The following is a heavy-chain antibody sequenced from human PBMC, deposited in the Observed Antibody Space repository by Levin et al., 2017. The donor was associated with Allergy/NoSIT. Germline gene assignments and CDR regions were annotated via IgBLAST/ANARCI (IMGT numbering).Heavy chain of an antibody. CDR1: GFTVSSNY. CDR3: AATWALSGYGNDY. CDR2: IYSGGST. J-gene: IGHJ4*02. Sequence: PGGSLRLSCAASGFTVSSNYMSWVRQAPGKGLEWVSVIYSGGSTYYADSVKGRFTISRDNSKNTLYLQMNSLRAEDTAVYYCAATWALSGYGNDYWGQGTLVTVSS. V-gene: IGHV3-53*01. D-gene: IGHD6-25*01.